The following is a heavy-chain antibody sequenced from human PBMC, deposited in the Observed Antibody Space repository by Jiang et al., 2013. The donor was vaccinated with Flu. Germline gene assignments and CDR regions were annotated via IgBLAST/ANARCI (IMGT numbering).Heavy chain of an antibody. CDR3: ASAVTQLLSITY. J-gene: IGHJ4*02. V-gene: IGHV4-59*01. CDR2: ISYTGNT. D-gene: IGHD2-2*01. CDR1: DASINSYY. Sequence: GSGLVKPSETLSLTCSVSDASINSYYWSWIRQPPGKGLEWIGYISYTGNTNYNPSLKSRVTMSLDTSKNQFSLKLSSVTAADTAVYYCASAVTQLLSITYWGQGTLVTVSS.